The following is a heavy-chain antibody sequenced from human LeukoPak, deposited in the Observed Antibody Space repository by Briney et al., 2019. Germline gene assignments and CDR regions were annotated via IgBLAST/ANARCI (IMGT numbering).Heavy chain of an antibody. J-gene: IGHJ6*02. CDR3: AKDYSLYGASGMDV. CDR1: GFTFDDYA. CDR2: ISWNSGSI. V-gene: IGHV3-9*01. Sequence: PGGSLRLSCAASGFTFDDYAMHWVRQAPGKGLEWVSGISWNSGSIGYADSVKGRFTISRDNAKNSLYLQMNSLRAEDTALYYCAKDYSLYGASGMDVWGQGTTVTVSS. D-gene: IGHD4/OR15-4a*01.